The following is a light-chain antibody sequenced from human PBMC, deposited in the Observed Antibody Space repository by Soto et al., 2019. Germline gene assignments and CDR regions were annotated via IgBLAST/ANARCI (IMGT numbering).Light chain of an antibody. V-gene: IGLV1-40*01. J-gene: IGLJ1*01. CDR2: GNS. Sequence: QSVLTQPPSVSGAPGQRVTISCTGSNSNIGAGYDVHWYQQLPGTAPKLLIYGNSNRPSGVPDRFSGSKSGTSASLTITGLQDEDEADYYCQSYGDSLSGYVLGTGTKVTVL. CDR3: QSYGDSLSGYV. CDR1: NSNIGAGYD.